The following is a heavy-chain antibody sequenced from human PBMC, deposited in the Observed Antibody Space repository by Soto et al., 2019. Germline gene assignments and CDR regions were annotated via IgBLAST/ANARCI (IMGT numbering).Heavy chain of an antibody. CDR3: ARQRDGDGYNWAYSGMDV. J-gene: IGHJ6*02. D-gene: IGHD5-12*01. V-gene: IGHV1-69*05. CDR1: GYTFSGYA. CDR2: IIPIFGTA. Sequence: SVKVSCKASGYTFSGYAISWVRQAPGQGLEWMGGIIPIFGTANYAQKFQGRVTITTDKSTSTAYMELSSLRSEDTAVYYCARQRDGDGYNWAYSGMDVGGQGTTVTVSS.